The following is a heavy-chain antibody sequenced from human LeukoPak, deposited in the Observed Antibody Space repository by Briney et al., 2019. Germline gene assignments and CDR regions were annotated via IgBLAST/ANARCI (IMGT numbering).Heavy chain of an antibody. Sequence: GRSLRLSCAASGFTFSSYHMHWVRQAPGKGLEWVAVIWYDGSNKYYADSVKGRFTISRDNSKNTLYLQMNSLRAEDTAVYYCARGMCSSTSCYPNDYWGQGTLVTVSS. V-gene: IGHV3-33*08. CDR1: GFTFSSYH. D-gene: IGHD2-2*01. CDR3: ARGMCSSTSCYPNDY. CDR2: IWYDGSNK. J-gene: IGHJ4*02.